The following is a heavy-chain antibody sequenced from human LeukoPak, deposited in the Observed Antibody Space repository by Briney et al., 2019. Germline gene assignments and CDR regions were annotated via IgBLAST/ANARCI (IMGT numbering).Heavy chain of an antibody. CDR1: GYTLTELS. V-gene: IGHV1-24*01. D-gene: IGHD4-17*01. CDR2: FDPEDGET. Sequence: ASVKVSCKVSGYTLTELSMHWVRQAPGKGLERMGGFDPEDGETIYAQKFQGRVTMTEDTSTDTAYMELSSLRSEDTAVYYCATVSDYAYAFDIWGQGTMVTVSS. J-gene: IGHJ3*02. CDR3: ATVSDYAYAFDI.